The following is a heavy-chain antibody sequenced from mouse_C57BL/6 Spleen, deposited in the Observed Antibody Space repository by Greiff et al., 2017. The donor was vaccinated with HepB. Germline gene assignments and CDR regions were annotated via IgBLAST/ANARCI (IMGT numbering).Heavy chain of an antibody. V-gene: IGHV3-6*01. Sequence: EVQRVESGPGLVKPSQSLSLTCSVTGYSITSGYYWNWIRQFPGNKLEWMGYISYDGSNNYNPSLKNRISITRDTSKNQFFLKLNSVTTEDTATYYCAREIYDGYYGYWGQGTTLTVSS. D-gene: IGHD2-3*01. CDR2: ISYDGSN. CDR3: AREIYDGYYGY. CDR1: GYSITSGYY. J-gene: IGHJ2*01.